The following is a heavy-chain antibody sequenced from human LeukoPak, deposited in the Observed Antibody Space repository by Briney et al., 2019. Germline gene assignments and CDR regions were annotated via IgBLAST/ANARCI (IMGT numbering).Heavy chain of an antibody. J-gene: IGHJ4*02. CDR2: IYSGGST. CDR3: ETYYYDSSGYFFDY. D-gene: IGHD3-22*01. Sequence: PGESLRLSCAASGFTVSSNYMSWVRQAPGKGLEWVSVIYSGGSTYYADSVKGRFTISRDNSKNTLYLQMNSLRAEDTAVYYCETYYYDSSGYFFDYWGQGTLVTVSS. V-gene: IGHV3-53*01. CDR1: GFTVSSNY.